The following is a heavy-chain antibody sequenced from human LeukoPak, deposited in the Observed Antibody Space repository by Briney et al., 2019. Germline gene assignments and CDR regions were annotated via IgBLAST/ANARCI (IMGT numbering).Heavy chain of an antibody. CDR2: INHSGST. CDR1: GGSFSGYY. D-gene: IGHD3-3*01. Sequence: SETLSLTCAVYGGSFSGYYWSWIRQPPGKGLEWIGVINHSGSTNYNPSLKSRVAISVDTSKNQFSLKLSSVTAADTAVYYCATHSYDFWSGYIDYWGQGTLVTVSS. CDR3: ATHSYDFWSGYIDY. J-gene: IGHJ4*02. V-gene: IGHV4-34*01.